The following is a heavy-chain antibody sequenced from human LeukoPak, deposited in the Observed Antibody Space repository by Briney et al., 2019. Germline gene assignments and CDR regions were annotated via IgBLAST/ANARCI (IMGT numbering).Heavy chain of an antibody. CDR1: GFTFSDYY. V-gene: IGHV3-11*04. J-gene: IGHJ3*01. D-gene: IGHD6-19*01. CDR2: ISSSGSTI. Sequence: GGSLRLSCAASGFTFSDYYMSWIRQAPGKGLEGVSYISSSGSTIYYADSVKGRFTISRDNAKNSLYLQMNSVRAEDTAVYYCARDRLAAVGGWDFAFDLWGQGTMVTVSS. CDR3: ARDRLAAVGGWDFAFDL.